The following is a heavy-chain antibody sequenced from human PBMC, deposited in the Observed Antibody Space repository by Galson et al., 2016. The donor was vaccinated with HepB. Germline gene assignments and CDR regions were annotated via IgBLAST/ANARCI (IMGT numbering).Heavy chain of an antibody. Sequence: SLRLSCAASGVTVSSNFICWVRQAPGKGLEWVSVIYSGGHADYAGSVKGRFTVSRDNPKNTVYLEMSNLRADDTAVYYCARETPYYGMDVWGQGTMVTV. V-gene: IGHV3-53*01. CDR3: ARETPYYGMDV. D-gene: IGHD4-23*01. CDR1: GVTVSSNF. CDR2: IYSGGHA. J-gene: IGHJ6*02.